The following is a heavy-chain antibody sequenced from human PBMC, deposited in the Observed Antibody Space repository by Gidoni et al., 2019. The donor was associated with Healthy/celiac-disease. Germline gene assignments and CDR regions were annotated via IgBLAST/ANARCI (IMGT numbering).Heavy chain of an antibody. D-gene: IGHD3-10*01. Sequence: QVQLQESGPGLVKPSETLSLTCTVSGGSISSYYWSWIRQPPGKGLEWIGYIYYSGSTNYNPSLKSRVTISVDTSKNQFSLKLSSVTAADTAVYYCATFSGETESDYWGQGTLVTVSS. CDR2: IYYSGST. J-gene: IGHJ4*02. CDR3: ATFSGETESDY. V-gene: IGHV4-59*01. CDR1: GGSISSYY.